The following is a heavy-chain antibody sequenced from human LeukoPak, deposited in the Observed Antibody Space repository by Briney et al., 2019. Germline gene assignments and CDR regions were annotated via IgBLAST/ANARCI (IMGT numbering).Heavy chain of an antibody. Sequence: ASVKVSCKASGYTFTSYYMHWVRQAPGQGLKWMGIINPSGGSTSYAQKFQGRVTMTRDTSTSTVYMELSSLRSEDTAVYYCASYGSGSPIDYWGQGTLVTVSS. V-gene: IGHV1-46*01. CDR1: GYTFTSYY. D-gene: IGHD3-10*01. CDR2: INPSGGST. CDR3: ASYGSGSPIDY. J-gene: IGHJ4*02.